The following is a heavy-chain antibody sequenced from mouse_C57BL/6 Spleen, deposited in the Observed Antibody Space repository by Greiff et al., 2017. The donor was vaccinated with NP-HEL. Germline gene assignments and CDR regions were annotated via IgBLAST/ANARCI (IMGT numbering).Heavy chain of an antibody. CDR1: GFTFSDYY. D-gene: IGHD2-4*01. CDR3: ARRDYDYDGGYAMDY. J-gene: IGHJ4*01. CDR2: ISNGGGST. Sequence: EVMLVESGGGLVQPGGSLKLSCAASGFTFSDYYMYWVRQTPEKRLEWVAYISNGGGSTYYPDTVKGRFTISRDNAKNTLYLQMSRLKSEDTAMYYCARRDYDYDGGYAMDYWGQGTSVTVSS. V-gene: IGHV5-12*01.